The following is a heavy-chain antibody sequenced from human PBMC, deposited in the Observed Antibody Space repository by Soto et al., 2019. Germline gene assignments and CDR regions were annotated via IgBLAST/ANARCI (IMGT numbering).Heavy chain of an antibody. D-gene: IGHD6-13*01. CDR2: IVVGSANT. V-gene: IGHV1-58*01. CDR1: GFTFTNSA. J-gene: IGHJ4*02. Sequence: QMQLVQSGPEVKKPGTSVKVSCKTSGFTFTNSAVQWVRQARGQRLEWIGWIVVGSANTNYAQKFQERGTITRDMSTTTAYMELSSLRSEDTAVYYCAAGPYSSSWYHSDHWGQGTLVTVSS. CDR3: AAGPYSSSWYHSDH.